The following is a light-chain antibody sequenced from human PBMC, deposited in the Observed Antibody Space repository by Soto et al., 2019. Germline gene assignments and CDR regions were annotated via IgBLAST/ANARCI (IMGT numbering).Light chain of an antibody. CDR1: SSNIVAGYD. J-gene: IGLJ1*01. CDR2: GNS. CDR3: QSYDSSLSAHV. Sequence: QSVLTQPPSVSGAPGQRVTISCTGSSSNIVAGYDVHWYQQLPGTAPKLLIYGNSNRPSGVPDRFSGSKSGTSASLAITGLQAEDEADYYCQSYDSSLSAHVFGTGTKLTVL. V-gene: IGLV1-40*01.